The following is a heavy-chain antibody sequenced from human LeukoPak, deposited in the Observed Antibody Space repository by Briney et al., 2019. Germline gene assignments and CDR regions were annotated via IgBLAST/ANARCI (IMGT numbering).Heavy chain of an antibody. CDR3: ARLAPGYGDSDTDY. CDR2: IYYSGST. CDR1: GDSIISYY. Sequence: SETPSLPCSASGDSIISYYWSWIRQPPGKGLVWFAYIYYSGSTNYNPSLKSRVTISVDTSKNQCSLRLSSVTAADTAVYYCARLAPGYGDSDTDYWGQGTLVTVSS. D-gene: IGHD4-17*01. J-gene: IGHJ4*02. V-gene: IGHV4-59*08.